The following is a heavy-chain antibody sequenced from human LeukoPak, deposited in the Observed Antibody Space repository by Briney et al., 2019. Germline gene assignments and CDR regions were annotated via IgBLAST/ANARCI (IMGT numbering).Heavy chain of an antibody. CDR1: GFTFSSYA. Sequence: GSLRLSCAASGFTFSSYAMNWVRQPPGKGLEWIGNIFYSGSTYYGPSLKSRLTISLDTSRNQFSLKLNSVTAADTAVYYCAKSNGYGLIDIWGQGTTVTISS. CDR2: IFYSGST. CDR3: AKSNGYGLIDI. D-gene: IGHD5-18*01. J-gene: IGHJ6*02. V-gene: IGHV4-59*12.